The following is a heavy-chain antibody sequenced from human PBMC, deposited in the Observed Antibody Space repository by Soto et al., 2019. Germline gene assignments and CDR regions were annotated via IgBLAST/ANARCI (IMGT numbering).Heavy chain of an antibody. V-gene: IGHV4-38-2*01. D-gene: IGHD4-17*01. J-gene: IGHJ1*01. CDR2: IYHSGST. Sequence: SETLPLTCAVSGYSISSGYCWCWIRQPPGKGLEWIGSIYHSGSTYYNPSLKSRVTISVDTSKNQFSLKLSSVTAADTAVYYCTTARGTYGAEYFQHWGQGTLVTVSS. CDR1: GYSISSGYC. CDR3: TTARGTYGAEYFQH.